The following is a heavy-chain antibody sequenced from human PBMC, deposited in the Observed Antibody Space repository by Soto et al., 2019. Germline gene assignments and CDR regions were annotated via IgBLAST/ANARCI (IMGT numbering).Heavy chain of an antibody. Sequence: QVQLVQSVPEVTKPGASVKVSCKASGYTFTSYGISWVRQAHGQGLEWMGWISTYNGNPNYAQKFQGRVTMTTDTSTSTAYMELRSLRSDDTAVFYCARAPLSSTSPKNAFDIWSQGTVVTVSS. CDR1: GYTFTSYG. CDR2: ISTYNGNP. CDR3: ARAPLSSTSPKNAFDI. J-gene: IGHJ3*02. D-gene: IGHD6-6*01. V-gene: IGHV1-18*01.